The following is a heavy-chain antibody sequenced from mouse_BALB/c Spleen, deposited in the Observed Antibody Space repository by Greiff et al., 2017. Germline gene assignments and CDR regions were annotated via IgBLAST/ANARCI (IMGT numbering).Heavy chain of an antibody. V-gene: IGHV5-12-1*01. D-gene: IGHD1-3*01. Sequence: EVNLVESGGGLVKPGGSLKLSCAASGFAFSSYDMSWVRQTPEKRLEWVAYISSGGGSTYYPDTVKGRFTISRDNAKNTLYLQMSSLKSEDTAMYYCARQVGRDYAMDYWGQGTSVTVSS. CDR3: ARQVGRDYAMDY. CDR1: GFAFSSYD. CDR2: ISSGGGST. J-gene: IGHJ4*01.